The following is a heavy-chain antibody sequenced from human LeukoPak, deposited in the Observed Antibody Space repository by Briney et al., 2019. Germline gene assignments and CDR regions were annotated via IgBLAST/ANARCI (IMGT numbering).Heavy chain of an antibody. V-gene: IGHV1-18*01. CDR1: GYTFTSYG. Sequence: ASVKGSCKASGYTFTSYGISWVRQAPGQGLEWMGWISAYNGNTNYAQKLQGRVTMTTDTSTSTAFMELRSLRSDDTAVYYCASFNSGGWFDPWGQGTLVTVSS. CDR2: ISAYNGNT. CDR3: ASFNSGGWFDP. D-gene: IGHD2-15*01. J-gene: IGHJ5*02.